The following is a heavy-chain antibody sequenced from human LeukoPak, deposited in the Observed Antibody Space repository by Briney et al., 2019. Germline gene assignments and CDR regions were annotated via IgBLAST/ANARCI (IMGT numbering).Heavy chain of an antibody. J-gene: IGHJ4*02. CDR3: ARTPSDYGDCNFDY. Sequence: SSVKVSCKASGYTFTSYGISWVRQAPGQGLEWMGWISAYNGNTNYAQKLQGRVTMTTDTSTSTAYMELRSLRSDDTAVYYCARTPSDYGDCNFDYWGQGTLVTVSS. V-gene: IGHV1-18*01. CDR2: ISAYNGNT. CDR1: GYTFTSYG. D-gene: IGHD4-17*01.